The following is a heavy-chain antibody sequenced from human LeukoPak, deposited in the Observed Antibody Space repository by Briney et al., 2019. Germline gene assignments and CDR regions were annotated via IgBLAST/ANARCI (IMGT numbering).Heavy chain of an antibody. CDR1: GFTVSSNY. D-gene: IGHD2-15*01. J-gene: IGHJ4*02. Sequence: GGSLRVSCAASGFTVSSNYMSWVRQAPGKGLEWVSVIYSGGSTYYADSVKGRFTISRDNSKNTLYLQMNSLRAEDTAVYYCATLGYCSGGSCYSVGYFDYWGQGTLVTVSS. CDR3: ATLGYCSGGSCYSVGYFDY. V-gene: IGHV3-66*01. CDR2: IYSGGST.